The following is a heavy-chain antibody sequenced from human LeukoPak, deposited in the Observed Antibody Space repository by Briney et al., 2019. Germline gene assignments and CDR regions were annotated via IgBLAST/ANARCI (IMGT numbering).Heavy chain of an antibody. CDR2: ISSNSSTI. V-gene: IGHV3-48*04. D-gene: IGHD1-14*01. J-gene: IGHJ4*02. CDR1: GFTFNTYS. Sequence: SGGSLRLSCVSSGFTFNTYSMNWLRQAPGKGLEWISYISSNSSTIFYADSVKGRFTLSRDNARNSLYLQMNSLTAEDTAVYYCARDGIMDYWGQGTLVTVSS. CDR3: ARDGIMDY.